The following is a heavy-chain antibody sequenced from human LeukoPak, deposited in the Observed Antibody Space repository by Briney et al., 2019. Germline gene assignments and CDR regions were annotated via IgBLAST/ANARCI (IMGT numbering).Heavy chain of an antibody. J-gene: IGHJ4*02. CDR2: IYYTGGT. CDR1: VGSIASNY. CDR3: AKYGNSGWVIDN. Sequence: SETLSLTCTVSVGSIASNYWTWIRQPPAKGLEYIGYIYYTGGTNYNPSLKSRVTISVDTSKNQFSLKLTSVTAADTAVYFCAKYGNSGWVIDNWGQGTLVTVSS. V-gene: IGHV4-59*08. D-gene: IGHD6-19*01.